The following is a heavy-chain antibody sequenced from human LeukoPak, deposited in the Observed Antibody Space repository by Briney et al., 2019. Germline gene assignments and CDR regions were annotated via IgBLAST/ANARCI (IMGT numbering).Heavy chain of an antibody. D-gene: IGHD1-26*01. CDR1: GFTFDDYA. V-gene: IGHV3-9*01. CDR3: ARASRLQRELPNLIDY. Sequence: PGRSLRLSCAASGFTFDDYAMHWVRQAPGKGLEWVSGISWNSGSIGYADSVKGRFTIPRDNAKNSLYLQMNGLSAEDTAVYYCARASRLQRELPNLIDYWGQGTLVTVSS. CDR2: ISWNSGSI. J-gene: IGHJ4*02.